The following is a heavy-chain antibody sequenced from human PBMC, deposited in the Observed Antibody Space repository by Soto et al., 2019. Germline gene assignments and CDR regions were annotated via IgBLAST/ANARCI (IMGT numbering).Heavy chain of an antibody. D-gene: IGHD6-19*01. Sequence: EVQLLESGGGLVQPGGSLRLSCAASGFTFDSYTMSWVRQAPGKGLEWVSSINDGGVNTDSADSVKGRFTISRDNSKNTLYLQMKSLRAEDTALYYCIKGARALSGVNIPDHWGHGTLVTVSS. V-gene: IGHV3-23*01. CDR1: GFTFDSYT. CDR3: IKGARALSGVNIPDH. CDR2: INDGGVNT. J-gene: IGHJ5*02.